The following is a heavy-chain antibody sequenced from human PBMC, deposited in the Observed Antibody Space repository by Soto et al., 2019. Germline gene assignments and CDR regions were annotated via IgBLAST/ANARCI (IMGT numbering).Heavy chain of an antibody. CDR2: ISSNGGST. J-gene: IGHJ6*03. CDR1: GFTFSSYA. CDR3: ARVATPENLYYYYYYYMDV. D-gene: IGHD5-12*01. V-gene: IGHV3-64*01. Sequence: GGSLRLSCAASGFTFSSYAMHWVRQAPGKGLEYVSAISSNGGSTYYANSVKGRFTISRDNSKNTLYLQMGSLRAEDMAVYYCARVATPENLYYYYYYYMDVWGKGTTVTVSS.